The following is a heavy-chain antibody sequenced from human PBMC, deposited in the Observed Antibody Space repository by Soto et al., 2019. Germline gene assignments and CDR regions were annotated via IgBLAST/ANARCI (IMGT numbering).Heavy chain of an antibody. J-gene: IGHJ3*02. V-gene: IGHV1-3*01. CDR1: RYTFTSYA. D-gene: IGHD2-15*01. CDR3: ASGVLLRRVFAFDI. CDR2: INAGNGNT. Sequence: QVQLVQSGAEVKKPGASVKVSCKASRYTFTSYALHWVRQAPGQRLEWMGWINAGNGNTKYSQKFQGRVTFTRDTSASTAYMELSSLRFEDTAVYYCASGVLLRRVFAFDIWGQGTRVTGSS.